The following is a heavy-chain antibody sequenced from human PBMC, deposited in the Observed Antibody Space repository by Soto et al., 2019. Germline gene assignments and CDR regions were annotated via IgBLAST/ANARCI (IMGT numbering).Heavy chain of an antibody. J-gene: IGHJ6*02. CDR3: ARVRYYVEQLVPPTDDYAMDV. D-gene: IGHD6-13*01. CDR1: GYTFTSYG. CDR2: ISAYNGNT. V-gene: IGHV1-18*01. Sequence: ASVKVSCKASGYTFTSYGISWVRQAPGQGLEWMGWISAYNGNTNYAQKLQGRVTMTTDTSTSTAYMELRSRRSDDTGVYYCARVRYYVEQLVPPTDDYAMDVWGQGTPVTVSS.